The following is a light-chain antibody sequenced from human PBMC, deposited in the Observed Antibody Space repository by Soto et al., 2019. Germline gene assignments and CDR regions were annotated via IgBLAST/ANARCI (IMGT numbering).Light chain of an antibody. CDR2: DVS. CDR3: SSYTSSSTRV. J-gene: IGLJ1*01. Sequence: QSALTQPASVSGSPGQSITISCTGNSSDVGGYNYVSWYQQHPGKAPKLMIYDVSNRPSGVSNRFSGSKSGNTASLTLSGLQAADEADYYCSSYTSSSTRVFGTGTKVPVL. V-gene: IGLV2-14*01. CDR1: SSDVGGYNY.